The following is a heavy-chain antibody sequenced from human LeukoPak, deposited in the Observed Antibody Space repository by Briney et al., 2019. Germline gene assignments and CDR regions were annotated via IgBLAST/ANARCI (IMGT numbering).Heavy chain of an antibody. CDR1: GYTFTGYY. J-gene: IGHJ4*02. Sequence: ASVKVSCKASGYTFTGYYMHWVRQAPGQGLEWMGWINPNSGGTSYAQKFQGWVTMTRDTSISTAYMELSRLRSDDTAVYYCARGRYYYDSSGYYYYWGQGTLVTVSS. V-gene: IGHV1-2*04. CDR3: ARGRYYYDSSGYYYY. D-gene: IGHD3-22*01. CDR2: INPNSGGT.